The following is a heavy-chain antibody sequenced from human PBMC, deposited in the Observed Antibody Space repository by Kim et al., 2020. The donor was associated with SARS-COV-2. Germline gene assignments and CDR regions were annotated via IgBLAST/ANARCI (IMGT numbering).Heavy chain of an antibody. Sequence: SETLSLTCTVSGYSISSGYYWGWIRQPPGKGLEWIGSIYHSGSTYYNPSLKSRVTISVDTSKNQFSLKLSSVTAADTAVYYCARDGITMVRGVIPFDYWG. V-gene: IGHV4-38-2*02. CDR3: ARDGITMVRGVIPFDY. CDR1: GYSISSGYY. CDR2: IYHSGST. D-gene: IGHD3-10*01. J-gene: IGHJ4*01.